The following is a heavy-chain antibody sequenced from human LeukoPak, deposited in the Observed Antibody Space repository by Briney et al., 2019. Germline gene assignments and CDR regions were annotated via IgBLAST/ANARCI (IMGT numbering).Heavy chain of an antibody. CDR2: IYYTGST. D-gene: IGHD7-27*01. V-gene: IGHV4-59*02. CDR3: ASRKLGDDY. CDR1: GRSAAVYY. J-gene: IGHJ4*02. Sequence: SETMSLACTMSGRSAAVYYGRWVRQSPGKGLEWIGYIYYTGSTTYNPSLKSRVTISADTSKNQFSLKLSSVTAADTAVYYCASRKLGDDYWGQGTLVTVSS.